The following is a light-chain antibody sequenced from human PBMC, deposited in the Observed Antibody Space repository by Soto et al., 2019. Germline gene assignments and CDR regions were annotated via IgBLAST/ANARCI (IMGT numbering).Light chain of an antibody. CDR1: QRISTY. CDR2: AAS. CDR3: HQTYSVPPT. V-gene: IGKV1-39*01. J-gene: IGKJ1*01. Sequence: DIPMTQSPSSLSASVGDRVTITCRASQRISTYLNWYQQRPGKAPKLLIYAASTLQSGVPSNFSGSASGTDFTLTISSLQPEDFATYYCHQTYSVPPTFGQGTKVEI.